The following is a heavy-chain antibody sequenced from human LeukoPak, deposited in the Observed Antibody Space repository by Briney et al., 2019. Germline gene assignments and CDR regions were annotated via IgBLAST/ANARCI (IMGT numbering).Heavy chain of an antibody. D-gene: IGHD2-15*01. CDR2: IYYSGST. Sequence: PSETLSLTCAVYGGSFSGYYWSWVRQPPGKGLEWIGYIYYSGSTNYNPSLKSRVTISVDTSKNQFSLKLSSVTAADTAVYYCARLKQDIVVVVAATRDLGWFDPWGQGTLVTVSS. J-gene: IGHJ5*02. V-gene: IGHV4-59*08. CDR1: GGSFSGYY. CDR3: ARLKQDIVVVVAATRDLGWFDP.